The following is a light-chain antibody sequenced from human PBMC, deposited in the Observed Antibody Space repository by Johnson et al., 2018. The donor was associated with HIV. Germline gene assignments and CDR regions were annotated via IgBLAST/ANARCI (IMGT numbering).Light chain of an antibody. J-gene: IGLJ1*01. CDR1: SSNIGNNY. Sequence: QLVLTQPPSVSAAPGQKVTISCSGSSSNIGNNYVSWYQQLPGTAPKLLIYDHNKRPSGFPDRFSGSKSGTSATLGITGLQTGDEADYYCGTWDSSLSTGGVFGTGTKVTVL. CDR2: DHN. CDR3: GTWDSSLSTGGV. V-gene: IGLV1-51*01.